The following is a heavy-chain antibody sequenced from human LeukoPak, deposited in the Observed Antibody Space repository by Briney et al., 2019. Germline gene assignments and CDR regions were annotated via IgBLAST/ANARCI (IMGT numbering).Heavy chain of an antibody. Sequence: QPGGSLRLSCAASGFTFGHYLMHWVRQAPGKGLVWVSRINSDESNTNSYADSVKGRFIISRDNAKNTLNLQMNSLRAEDTVVYFCGRGGNGIDIWGQGTTVIVSS. D-gene: IGHD2-8*01. J-gene: IGHJ3*02. CDR1: GFTFGHYL. V-gene: IGHV3-74*01. CDR3: GRGGNGIDI. CDR2: INSDESNT.